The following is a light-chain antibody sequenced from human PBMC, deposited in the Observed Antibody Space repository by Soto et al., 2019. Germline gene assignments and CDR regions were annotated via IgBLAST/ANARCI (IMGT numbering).Light chain of an antibody. CDR3: QQYNNWPRT. CDR2: GAS. J-gene: IGKJ1*01. CDR1: QSLSSS. V-gene: IGKV3-15*01. Sequence: EIVMTQSPGTLSLSPGESATLSCRASQSLSSSYVAWYQQKPGQAPRLLIYGASTRATGIPARFSGSGSGTEFTLTISSLQSEDFAVYYCQQYNNWPRTFGQGTKVDIK.